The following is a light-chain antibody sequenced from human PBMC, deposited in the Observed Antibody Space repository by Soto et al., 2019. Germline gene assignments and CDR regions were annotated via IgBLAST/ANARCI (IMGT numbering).Light chain of an antibody. CDR3: QQYGRSPH. CDR2: ATS. Sequence: EFVLTQSPGTLSLSPGETATLSCRASESIINDYSAWYQQRPGQPPRLLIYATSKRAPGIPDRFSGSGSGTDYTLTISRLEPDDFAVYYCQQYGRSPHFGQGKRLEIK. CDR1: ESIINDY. V-gene: IGKV3-20*01. J-gene: IGKJ5*01.